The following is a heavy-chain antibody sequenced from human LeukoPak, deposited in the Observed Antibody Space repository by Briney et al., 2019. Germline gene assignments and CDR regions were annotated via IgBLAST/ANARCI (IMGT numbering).Heavy chain of an antibody. CDR1: GYTFTSYG. Sequence: ASVKVSCKASGYTFTSYGISWVRQAPGQGPEWMGWISAYSTYNGNTNYAQKFQGRVTMTTDTSTSTAYMELRSLRSDDTAVYYCTRDLGQWLLQGIFFDYWGQGTLVTVSS. D-gene: IGHD5-12*01. CDR2: ISAYSTYNGNT. CDR3: TRDLGQWLLQGIFFDY. V-gene: IGHV1-18*01. J-gene: IGHJ4*02.